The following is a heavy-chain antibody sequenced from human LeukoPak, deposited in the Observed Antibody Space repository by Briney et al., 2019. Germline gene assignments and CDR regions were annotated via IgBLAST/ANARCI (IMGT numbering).Heavy chain of an antibody. Sequence: GRSLRLSCAASGFTFSSYAMHWVRQAPGKGLEWVAVISYDGSNKYYADSGKGRFTISRDNSKNTLYLQMNSLRAEDTAVYYCARDRDYGGNHPGFDPWGQGTLVTVSS. CDR1: GFTFSSYA. CDR2: ISYDGSNK. CDR3: ARDRDYGGNHPGFDP. D-gene: IGHD4-23*01. J-gene: IGHJ5*02. V-gene: IGHV3-30-3*01.